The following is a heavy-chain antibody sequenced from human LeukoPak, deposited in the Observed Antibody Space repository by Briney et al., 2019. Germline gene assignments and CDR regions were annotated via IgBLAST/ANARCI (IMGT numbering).Heavy chain of an antibody. V-gene: IGHV3-23*01. CDR2: ISGSGGST. J-gene: IGHJ4*02. D-gene: IGHD2-2*01. Sequence: GSLRLSCAASGFTFSSYAMSWVRQAPGKGLEWVSAISGSGGSTYYADSVKGRFTISRDNSKNTLYLQMNSLRTEDTAVYYCAKVPAAIFGYFDYWGQGTLVTVSS. CDR1: GFTFSSYA. CDR3: AKVPAAIFGYFDY.